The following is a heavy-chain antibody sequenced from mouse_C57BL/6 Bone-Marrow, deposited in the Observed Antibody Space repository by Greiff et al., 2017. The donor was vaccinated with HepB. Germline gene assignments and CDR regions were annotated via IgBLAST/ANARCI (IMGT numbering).Heavy chain of an antibody. CDR2: IDPETGGT. CDR1: GYTFTDYE. Sequence: VQLQQSGAELVRPGASVTLSCKASGYTFTDYEMHWVKQTPVHGLEWIGAIDPETGGTASNQKFKGKAILTADKSSSAAYVELRSLTSEDSAVYYCTRGLLRAMDYWGQGTSVTVSS. CDR3: TRGLLRAMDY. J-gene: IGHJ4*01. V-gene: IGHV1-15*01. D-gene: IGHD2-3*01.